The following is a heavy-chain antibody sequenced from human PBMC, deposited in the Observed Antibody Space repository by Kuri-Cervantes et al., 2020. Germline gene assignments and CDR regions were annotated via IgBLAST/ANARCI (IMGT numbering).Heavy chain of an antibody. CDR2: INHSGST. CDR3: ARGVGYSYGSRSGWFDP. Sequence: LRLSCTVSGGSISGGDYYWSWIRQPPGKGLEWIGEINHSGSTNYNPSLKSRVTISVDTSRNQFSLKLSSVTAADTAVYYCARGVGYSYGSRSGWFDPWGQGTLVTVSS. V-gene: IGHV4-30-4*01. D-gene: IGHD5-18*01. CDR1: GGSISGGDYY. J-gene: IGHJ5*02.